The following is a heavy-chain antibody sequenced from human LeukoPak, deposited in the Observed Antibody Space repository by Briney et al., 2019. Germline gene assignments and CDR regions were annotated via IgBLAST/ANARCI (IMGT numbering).Heavy chain of an antibody. CDR1: GGSISSYY. J-gene: IGHJ4*02. CDR2: IYYSGST. V-gene: IGHV4-59*01. CDR3: ARGGYSYVNYCDY. D-gene: IGHD5-18*01. Sequence: SETLSLTCTVSGGSISSYYWNWIRQPPGKGLEWIGYIYYSGSTSYNPSLKSRVTILVDKSKNQFSLKLSSVTAADTAVYYCARGGYSYVNYCDYWGQGTLVTVSS.